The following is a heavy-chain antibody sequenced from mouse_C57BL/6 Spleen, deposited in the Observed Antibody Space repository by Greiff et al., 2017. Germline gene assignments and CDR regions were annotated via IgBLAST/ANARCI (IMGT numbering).Heavy chain of an antibody. CDR1: GYTFTDHT. Sequence: VQLQQSDAELVKPGASVKISCKVSGYTFTDHTIHWMKQRPEQGLAWIGYISPRDGSTKYNEKFKGKATLTADKSSSTAYMQLNSLTSEDSAVYFCARYPLYYYGSSYWYFDVWGTGTTVTVSS. CDR3: ARYPLYYYGSSYWYFDV. V-gene: IGHV1-78*01. CDR2: ISPRDGST. J-gene: IGHJ1*03. D-gene: IGHD1-1*01.